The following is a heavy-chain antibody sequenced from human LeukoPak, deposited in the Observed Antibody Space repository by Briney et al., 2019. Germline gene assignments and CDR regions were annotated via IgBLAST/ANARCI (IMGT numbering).Heavy chain of an antibody. CDR2: IRQDGSEK. J-gene: IGHJ4*01. CDR1: GFTFSSYW. V-gene: IGHV3-7*01. Sequence: PGGSLRLSCAASGFTFSSYWMSWVRQAPGKGLEWVANIRQDGSEKYYVDSVKGRFTISRDNAKNSLYLQMISLRAEDTAVYYCARDQGLWSDTALDYWGLEPWSPSPQ. D-gene: IGHD3-3*01. CDR3: ARDQGLWSDTALDY.